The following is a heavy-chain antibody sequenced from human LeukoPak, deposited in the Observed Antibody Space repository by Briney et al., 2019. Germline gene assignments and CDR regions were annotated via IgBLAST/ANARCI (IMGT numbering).Heavy chain of an antibody. CDR1: GFTFSSYG. J-gene: IGHJ4*02. D-gene: IGHD5-18*01. CDR3: ARHFCPEYTYGSPRCYFDY. Sequence: GGSLRLSCAASGFTFSSYGMHWVRQAPGKGLEWVAVIWYDGSNKYYADSVKGRFTISRDNSKNTLYLQMNSLRAEDTAMYYCARHFCPEYTYGSPRCYFDYWGQGTLITVSS. V-gene: IGHV3-33*01. CDR2: IWYDGSNK.